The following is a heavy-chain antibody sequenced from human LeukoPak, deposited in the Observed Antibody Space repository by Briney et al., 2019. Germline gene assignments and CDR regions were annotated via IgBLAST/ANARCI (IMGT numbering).Heavy chain of an antibody. V-gene: IGHV3-64D*06. CDR3: VKDPSSSGGDY. D-gene: IGHD6-19*01. J-gene: IGHJ4*02. CDR1: GFTFSSYA. CDR2: ISSNGGST. Sequence: GGSLLLSCSASGFTFSSYAMHWVRPAPGKGLEYVSAISSNGGSTYYADSVKGRFTISRDNSKNTLYLQMSSLRAEDTAVYYCVKDPSSSGGDYWGQGTLVTVSS.